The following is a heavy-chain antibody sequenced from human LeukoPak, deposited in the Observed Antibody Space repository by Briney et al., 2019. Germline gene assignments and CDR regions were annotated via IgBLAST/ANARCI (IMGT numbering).Heavy chain of an antibody. Sequence: SETLSLTCTVSGGSISSYYWSWIRQPAGKGLEWIGRIYTSGSTNYNPSLKSRVTMSVDTSKNQFSLKLSSVTAADTAVYYCARGHSGSSWYYFDYWGQGTLVTVSS. CDR1: GGSISSYY. CDR3: ARGHSGSSWYYFDY. CDR2: IYTSGST. D-gene: IGHD6-13*01. J-gene: IGHJ4*02. V-gene: IGHV4-4*07.